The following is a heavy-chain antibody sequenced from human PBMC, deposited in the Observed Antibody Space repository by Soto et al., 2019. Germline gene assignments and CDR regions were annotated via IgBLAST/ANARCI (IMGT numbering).Heavy chain of an antibody. D-gene: IGHD1-26*01. CDR2: IDWDDDK. CDR3: AWIERSPYYYYYGMDV. CDR1: GFSLSTSGMC. J-gene: IGHJ6*02. V-gene: IGHV2-70*01. Sequence: SGPTLVNPTQTLTLTCTFSGFSLSTSGMCVSWIRQPPGKALEWLALIDWDDDKYYSTSLKTRLTISKDTSKNQVVLTMTNMDPVDTATYYCAWIERSPYYYYYGMDVWGQGTTVTVSS.